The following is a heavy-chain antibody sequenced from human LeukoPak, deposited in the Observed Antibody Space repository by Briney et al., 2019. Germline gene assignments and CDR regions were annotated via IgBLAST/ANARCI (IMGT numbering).Heavy chain of an antibody. D-gene: IGHD3-10*01. CDR1: GGSISSGSYY. V-gene: IGHV4-61*02. J-gene: IGHJ5*02. Sequence: SQTLSLTCTVSGGSISSGSYYWNWIRQPAGKGLEWIVRIYTSGNTNYNPSLKSRVTISVDTSKNQFSLKLSSMTAADTAVYYCAREGLNMVRGVIPKEAWGWFDPWGQGTLVAVSS. CDR2: IYTSGNT. CDR3: AREGLNMVRGVIPKEAWGWFDP.